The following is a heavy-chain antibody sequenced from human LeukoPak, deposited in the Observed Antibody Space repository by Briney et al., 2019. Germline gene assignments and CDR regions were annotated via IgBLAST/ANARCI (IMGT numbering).Heavy chain of an antibody. D-gene: IGHD3-10*01. CDR1: GGSFSGYY. V-gene: IGHV4-34*01. J-gene: IGHJ4*02. Sequence: SETLSLTCAVYGGSFSGYYWSWIRQPPGKGLEWIGEINHSGSTNYNPSLKSRVTISVDTSKNQFSLKLSSVTAADTAVYYCARHHPYYYGSGSYYLGVGSYFDYWGQGTLVTVSS. CDR3: ARHHPYYYGSGSYYLGVGSYFDY. CDR2: INHSGST.